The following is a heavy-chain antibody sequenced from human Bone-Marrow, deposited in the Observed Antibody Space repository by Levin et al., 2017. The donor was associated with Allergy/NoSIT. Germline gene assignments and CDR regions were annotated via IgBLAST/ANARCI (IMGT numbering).Heavy chain of an antibody. D-gene: IGHD4-23*01. CDR3: ATDFGNPSKAFDP. V-gene: IGHV1-69*06. CDR1: GGTFSSYA. Sequence: SVKVSCKASGGTFSSYAISWVRQAPGQGLEWMGGIIPIFGTANYAQKFQGRVTITADKSTSTAYMELSSLRSEDTAVYYCATDFGNPSKAFDPWGQGTLVTVSS. CDR2: IIPIFGTA. J-gene: IGHJ5*02.